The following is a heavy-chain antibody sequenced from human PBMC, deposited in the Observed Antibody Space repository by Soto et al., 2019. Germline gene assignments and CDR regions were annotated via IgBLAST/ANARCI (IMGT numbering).Heavy chain of an antibody. V-gene: IGHV3-48*04. Sequence: EVQLVESGGGLVQPGGSLRLSCAASGFTFSTYSMNWVRQAPGKGLEWVSYISSSSSIIYYADSVRGRFTISRDNAKNSLYLQMNSLRAEDTAVYYCARESGHSKDDCWSGFYASHFASWGQGTLVTVSS. CDR3: ARESGHSKDDCWSGFYASHFAS. D-gene: IGHD3-3*01. CDR2: ISSSSSII. J-gene: IGHJ4*02. CDR1: GFTFSTYS.